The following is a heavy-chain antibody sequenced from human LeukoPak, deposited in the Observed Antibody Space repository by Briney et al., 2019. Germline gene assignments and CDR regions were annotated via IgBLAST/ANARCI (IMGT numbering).Heavy chain of an antibody. V-gene: IGHV1-69*05. CDR2: IIPIFGAA. J-gene: IGHJ5*01. CDR3: ARGDGYGYNWFDS. CDR1: GGTFSSYA. Sequence: SVKVSCKASGGTFSSYAISWVRQAPGEGLEWMGRIIPIFGAANYAQRFQGRVTISTDESTSTAYMELISLRSEATAVYYGARGDGYGYNWFDSWGQGTLVTVSS. D-gene: IGHD5-24*01.